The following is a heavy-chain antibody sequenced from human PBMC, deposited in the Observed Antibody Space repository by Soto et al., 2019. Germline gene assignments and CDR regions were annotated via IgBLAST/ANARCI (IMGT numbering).Heavy chain of an antibody. CDR1: GFTFSLSA. D-gene: IGHD3-9*01. Sequence: EVQLLESGGGFVQPGESLRLSCAASGFTFSLSAMSWVRQAPGRGLDWVSSLSGGGSTTDYADSVKGRFTISRDNSKNTVHLQMISLRAEDTAVYHCAKGPEYDILTGCDYWGQGALVTVSS. CDR2: LSGGGSTT. CDR3: AKGPEYDILTGCDY. J-gene: IGHJ4*02. V-gene: IGHV3-23*01.